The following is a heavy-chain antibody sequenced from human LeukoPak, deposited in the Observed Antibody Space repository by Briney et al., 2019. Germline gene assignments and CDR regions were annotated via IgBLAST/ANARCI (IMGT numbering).Heavy chain of an antibody. Sequence: GESLKISFKGSGYSFTSYWIGWVRQMPGKGLEWMGIIYPGDSDTRYSPSFQGQVTISADKSISTAYLQWSSLKASDTAMYYCASRHYYYDSSGYPPEGDAFDIWGQGTMVTVSS. V-gene: IGHV5-51*01. CDR2: IYPGDSDT. CDR1: GYSFTSYW. J-gene: IGHJ3*02. CDR3: ASRHYYYDSSGYPPEGDAFDI. D-gene: IGHD3-22*01.